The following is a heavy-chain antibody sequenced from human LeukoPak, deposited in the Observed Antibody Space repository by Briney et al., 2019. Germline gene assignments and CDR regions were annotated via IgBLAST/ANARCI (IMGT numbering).Heavy chain of an antibody. Sequence: PGGSLRLSCAASGFTFSSYAMSWVRQAPGKGLEWVSAISGSGGSTYYADSVKGRFTISRDNSKNTLYLQMNSLRAEDTAVYYCAKDSGVPNSWMQLLGYYMDVWGKGTTVTVSS. J-gene: IGHJ6*03. CDR1: GFTFSSYA. D-gene: IGHD5-18*01. CDR3: AKDSGVPNSWMQLLGYYMDV. CDR2: ISGSGGST. V-gene: IGHV3-23*01.